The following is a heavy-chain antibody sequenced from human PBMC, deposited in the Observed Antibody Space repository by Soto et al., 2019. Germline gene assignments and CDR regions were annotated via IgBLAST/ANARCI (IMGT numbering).Heavy chain of an antibody. D-gene: IGHD3-10*01. CDR3: ARVGGQLFGDHGMEV. CDR2: MSPSSGNT. Sequence: QVQLVQSGAEVKKPGASVKVSCKASGYTFTTYEINWVRQVPGQGLEWMGWMSPSSGNTGYVDQFRGRVTMTSNTSMTTAYMELGSLRSEDTAVYYCARVGGQLFGDHGMEVWGQGTTVTVYS. CDR1: GYTFTTYE. V-gene: IGHV1-8*01. J-gene: IGHJ6*02.